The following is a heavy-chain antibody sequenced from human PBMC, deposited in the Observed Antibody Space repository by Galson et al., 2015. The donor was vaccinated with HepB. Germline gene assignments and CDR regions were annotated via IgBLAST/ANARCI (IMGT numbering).Heavy chain of an antibody. CDR3: ARDRAAGTYYYDSSGLDY. D-gene: IGHD3-22*01. V-gene: IGHV3-48*02. Sequence: SLRLSCAASGSTFSSYSMNWVRQAPGKGLEWVSYISSSSSTIYYADSVKGRFTISRDNAKNSLYLQMNSLRDEDTAVYYCARDRAAGTYYYDSSGLDYWGQGTLVTVSS. CDR2: ISSSSSTI. CDR1: GSTFSSYS. J-gene: IGHJ4*02.